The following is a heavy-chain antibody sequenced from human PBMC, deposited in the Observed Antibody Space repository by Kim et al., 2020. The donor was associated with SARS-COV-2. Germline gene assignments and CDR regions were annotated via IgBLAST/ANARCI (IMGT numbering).Heavy chain of an antibody. CDR2: ISYDGSNK. V-gene: IGHV3-30*04. Sequence: GGSLRLSCAASGFTFSSYAMHWVRQAPGKGLEWVAVISYDGSNKYYADSVKGRFTISRDNSKNTLYLQMNSLRAEDTAVYYCASPRSLYYYDSTFDYWGQGTLVTVSS. D-gene: IGHD3-22*01. CDR1: GFTFSSYA. CDR3: ASPRSLYYYDSTFDY. J-gene: IGHJ4*02.